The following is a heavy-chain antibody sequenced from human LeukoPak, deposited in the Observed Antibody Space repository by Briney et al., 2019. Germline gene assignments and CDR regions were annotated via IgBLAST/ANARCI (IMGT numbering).Heavy chain of an antibody. CDR1: GYRFTNSW. CDR2: IYLGDSDT. CDR3: ARHPSYTRGWPLDY. D-gene: IGHD6-19*01. V-gene: IGHV5-51*01. J-gene: IGHJ4*02. Sequence: GESLKISCKGSGYRFTNSWIAWVRQVPGKGLEWMGIIYLGDSDTRYSPSFQGQVTISADKSITTAYLQWSSLKASDTAIYYCARHPSYTRGWPLDYWGQGTLVTVSS.